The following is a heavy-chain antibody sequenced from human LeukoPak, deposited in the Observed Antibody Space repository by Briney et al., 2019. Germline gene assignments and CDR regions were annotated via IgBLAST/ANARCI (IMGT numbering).Heavy chain of an antibody. J-gene: IGHJ4*02. V-gene: IGHV3-23*01. D-gene: IGHD6-19*01. CDR1: GFTFSSYA. Sequence: PGGSLRLSCAASGFTFSSYAMSWVRQAPGKGLEWVSAISDGGGNTYYADSVKGRFTISRDSSKNTLYLQMNSLSAEDTAVYYCAKGSSGWFGDYFDYWGQGTLVTVSS. CDR3: AKGSSGWFGDYFDY. CDR2: ISDGGGNT.